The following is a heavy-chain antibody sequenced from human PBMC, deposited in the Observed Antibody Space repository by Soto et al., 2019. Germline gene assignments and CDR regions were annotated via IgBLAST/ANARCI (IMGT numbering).Heavy chain of an antibody. CDR1: GYTFTSYY. Sequence: ASVKVSCKASGYTFTSYYMPWVRQAPGQGLGWMGIIDPRGGSTSYAQKFQGRVTMNRDTCTSTVYMELSSLRSEDAAVYYCARVPAKHAFDIWGQGTMVTVSS. J-gene: IGHJ3*02. V-gene: IGHV1-46*03. CDR3: ARVPAKHAFDI. CDR2: IDPRGGST.